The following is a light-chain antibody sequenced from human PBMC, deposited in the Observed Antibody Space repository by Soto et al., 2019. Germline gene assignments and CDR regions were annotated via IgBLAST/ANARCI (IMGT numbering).Light chain of an antibody. V-gene: IGKV1-6*01. J-gene: IGKJ1*01. CDR3: LQAYNSTWT. CDR2: AAS. Sequence: HVTQAPFSLLSDLSERGTTTCRASQGIRNDLGWYQQKPGKAPKLLIYAASSLQSGVPSRFSGSGSGTDFTLTISSLQPEDFATYYCLQAYNSTWTLGQGTKVEIK. CDR1: QGIRND.